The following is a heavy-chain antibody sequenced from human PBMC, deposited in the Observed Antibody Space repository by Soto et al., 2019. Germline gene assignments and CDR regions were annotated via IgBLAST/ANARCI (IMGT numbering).Heavy chain of an antibody. Sequence: SETLSLTCTVSGGAVSSGPYYWIWIRQPPGKVLEWIGHIYFTGSTSYNPSLKSRVIMSLDKSRNQFSLHLSSVTSADTDVNYCTRGPQRVQWFDHWGPVTLVTVS. J-gene: IGHJ5*02. CDR2: IYFTGST. CDR3: TRGPQRVQWFDH. CDR1: GGAVSSGPYY. V-gene: IGHV4-61*01.